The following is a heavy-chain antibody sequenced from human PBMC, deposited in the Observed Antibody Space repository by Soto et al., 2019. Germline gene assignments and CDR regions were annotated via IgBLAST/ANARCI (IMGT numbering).Heavy chain of an antibody. J-gene: IGHJ6*02. CDR3: ARGALGYCSTTSCSRPLYYYYYGMDV. Sequence: SETLSHTCAVYGGSFSGYYWSWIRQPPGKGLEWIGEINHSGSTNYNPSLKSRVTISVDTSKNQFSLKLSSVTAADTAVYYCARGALGYCSTTSCSRPLYYYYYGMDVWGQGTTVTVSS. D-gene: IGHD2-2*01. CDR2: INHSGST. CDR1: GGSFSGYY. V-gene: IGHV4-34*01.